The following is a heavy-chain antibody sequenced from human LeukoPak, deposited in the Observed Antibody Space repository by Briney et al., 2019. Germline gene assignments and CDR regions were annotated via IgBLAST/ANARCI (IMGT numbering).Heavy chain of an antibody. CDR1: GNMFTSSG. D-gene: IGHD3-3*01. CDR2: ISVYNGKT. CDR3: AMSTIFEAYFDS. Sequence: ASVKVSCKASGNMFTSSGLSWVRQAPGQGLEWVGWISVYNGKTSYAQKVQDRVTVTSDTSTSTAYMELRSLRYDDSAVYYCAMSTIFEAYFDSWGQGTLVTVSS. V-gene: IGHV1-18*01. J-gene: IGHJ4*02.